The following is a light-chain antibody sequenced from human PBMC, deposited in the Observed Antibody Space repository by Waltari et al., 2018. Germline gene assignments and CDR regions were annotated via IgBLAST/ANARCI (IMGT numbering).Light chain of an antibody. CDR1: SSDIGAYTY. V-gene: IGLV2-8*01. Sequence: QSALTQPPSASGSPGQSVTISCSGTSSDIGAYTYASWYQQPPGKAPKLMIYEVIKRPSGVPPRFSGSKSGNTASLTVSELQAEDEADYYCSSYAGSNGVLFGGGTKVTVL. CDR3: SSYAGSNGVL. J-gene: IGLJ2*01. CDR2: EVI.